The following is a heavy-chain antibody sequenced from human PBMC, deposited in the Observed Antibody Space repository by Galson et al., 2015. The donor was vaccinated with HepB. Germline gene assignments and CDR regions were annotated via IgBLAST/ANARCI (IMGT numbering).Heavy chain of an antibody. Sequence: SLRLSCAASGFTFSDYYMTWIRQAPGKGLEWLSYISASATYTNYADSVKGRFTISRDNAKNSLNLQMNSLRAEDTAVYYCARVADADYGDHAHFDSWGLGTLVTVSS. J-gene: IGHJ4*02. V-gene: IGHV3-11*06. CDR3: ARVADADYGDHAHFDS. D-gene: IGHD4-17*01. CDR1: GFTFSDYY. CDR2: ISASATYT.